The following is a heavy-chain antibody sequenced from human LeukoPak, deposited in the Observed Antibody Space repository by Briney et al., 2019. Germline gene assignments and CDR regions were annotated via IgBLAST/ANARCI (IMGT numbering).Heavy chain of an antibody. CDR2: IFPSFGTK. CDR1: AGTFSSYA. CDR3: SSSEVTAFYWFVP. J-gene: IGHJ5*02. Sequence: SVKVSCKASAGTFSSYAISMERQAPAQGQELMGRIFPSFGTKNYAQKYQGRVTITTYEYTTKDYMELRSIRLKDTAVYFRSSSEVTAFYWFVPWGQGTLVTVSS. D-gene: IGHD2-21*02. V-gene: IGHV1-69*05.